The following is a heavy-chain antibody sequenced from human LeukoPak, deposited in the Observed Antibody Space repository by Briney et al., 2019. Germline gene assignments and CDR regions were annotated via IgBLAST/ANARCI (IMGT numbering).Heavy chain of an antibody. CDR1: GFTFSSYE. CDR2: IKQDGSEK. J-gene: IGHJ3*01. Sequence: PGGSLRLSCAASGFTFSSYEMSWVRQAPGKGLEWVANIKQDGSEKYYVDSVKGRFTISRDNAKNSLYLQMNSLRAEDTAVYYCARDQKKAFAGWGQGTMVTVSS. V-gene: IGHV3-7*04. CDR3: ARDQKKAFAG. D-gene: IGHD3-10*01.